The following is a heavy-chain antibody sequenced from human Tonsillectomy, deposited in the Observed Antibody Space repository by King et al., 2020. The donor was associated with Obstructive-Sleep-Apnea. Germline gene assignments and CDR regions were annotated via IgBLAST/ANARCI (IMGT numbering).Heavy chain of an antibody. CDR2: IIPIFGTA. Sequence: VQMVQSGDEVKKPGSEGKVSCKAYGGTFSSYAIRWVRQATGQGREWMGGIIPIFGTANYAQKFQGRVTITADESTSTAYMELSSLRSEDTAVYYCARGGSYSGFDYWGQGTLVTVSS. J-gene: IGHJ4*02. CDR3: ARGGSYSGFDY. CDR1: GGTFSSYA. D-gene: IGHD1-26*01. V-gene: IGHV1-69*01.